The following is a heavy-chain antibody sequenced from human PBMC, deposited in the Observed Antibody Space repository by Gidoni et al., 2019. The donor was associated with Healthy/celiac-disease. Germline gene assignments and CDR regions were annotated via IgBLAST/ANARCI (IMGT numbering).Heavy chain of an antibody. V-gene: IGHV4-34*01. J-gene: IGHJ4*02. CDR3: ARGANYYGSGSRPLDY. CDR1: GGSFSGYY. CDR2: INHSGST. D-gene: IGHD3-10*01. Sequence: QVQLQQWGAGLLKPSETLSLTCAVYGGSFSGYYWSWIRQPPGKGLEWIGEINHSGSTNYNPSLKSRGTISVDTSKNQFSLKLSSVTAADTAVYYCARGANYYGSGSRPLDYWGQGTLVTVSS.